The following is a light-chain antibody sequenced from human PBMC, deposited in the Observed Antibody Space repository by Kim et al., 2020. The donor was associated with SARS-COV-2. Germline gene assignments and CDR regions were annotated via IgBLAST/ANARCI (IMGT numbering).Light chain of an antibody. CDR2: YNS. V-gene: IGLV3-21*04. Sequence: ARGKKAKITGAGIHIGSRSLHWYQQRPGRAPDLVIPYNSGRPSGIPERFSGSNSGNPATLTITGVEAGDEADYYCQVWDNDSEHRVFGGGTQLTVL. CDR3: QVWDNDSEHRV. CDR1: HIGSRS. J-gene: IGLJ3*02.